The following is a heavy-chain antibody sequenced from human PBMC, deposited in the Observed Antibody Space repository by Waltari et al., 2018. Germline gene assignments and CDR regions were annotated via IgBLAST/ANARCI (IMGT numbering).Heavy chain of an antibody. CDR1: GGTFRSDV. V-gene: IGHV1-69*08. D-gene: IGHD3-22*01. CDR3: AKEGVYQWRVVVISMLDH. Sequence: QVHMVQSGAEVKKPGSSVKVSCKASGGTFRSDVLSWVRQVPGQGLEWMGRINPFYGTTDYAQKFQGRVTLTADKSTNTAYMELSSLKSEDTGIYYCAKEGVYQWRVVVISMLDHWGQGTLVTVSS. CDR2: INPFYGTT. J-gene: IGHJ4*02.